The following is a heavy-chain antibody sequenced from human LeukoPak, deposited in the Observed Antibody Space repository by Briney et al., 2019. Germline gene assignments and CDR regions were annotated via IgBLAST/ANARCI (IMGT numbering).Heavy chain of an antibody. CDR3: ARVQYYDFWSGSNWFDP. J-gene: IGHJ5*02. CDR2: IYYSGST. V-gene: IGHV4-30-4*08. Sequence: SETLSLTCAVYGGSFSGYYWSWIRQPPGKGLEWIGYIYYSGSTYYNPSLKSRVTISVDTSKNQFSLKLSSVTAADTAVYYCARVQYYDFWSGSNWFDPWGQGTLVTVSS. CDR1: GGSFSGYY. D-gene: IGHD3-3*01.